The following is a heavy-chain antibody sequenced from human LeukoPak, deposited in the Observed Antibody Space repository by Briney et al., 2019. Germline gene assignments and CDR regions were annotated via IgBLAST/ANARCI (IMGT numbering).Heavy chain of an antibody. Sequence: GGSLRLSCAASGFTLSSFGMNWVRQAPGKGLEWISYISTSSLNTIHYADSVKGRFTISRDNAKNSLFLQMNSLRAEDTAVYYCARSLSTDFDYWGQGILVTVSS. CDR1: GFTLSSFG. V-gene: IGHV3-48*04. J-gene: IGHJ4*02. D-gene: IGHD5/OR15-5a*01. CDR3: ARSLSTDFDY. CDR2: ISTSSLNTI.